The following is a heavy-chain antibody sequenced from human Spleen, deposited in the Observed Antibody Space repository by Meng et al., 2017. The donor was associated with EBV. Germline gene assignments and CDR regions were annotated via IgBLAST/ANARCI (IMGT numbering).Heavy chain of an antibody. CDR1: GGTFSSSA. Sequence: QVQLVQSGGEVKKPGSSVKVSCKASGGTFSSSAISWVRQAPGQGLEWMGGIIPIYGSANYAQKFQARVAITADESTSTVYMELSSLRSEDTAVYYCARDIDYSTVTGYWGQGTLVTVSS. J-gene: IGHJ4*02. D-gene: IGHD6-13*01. CDR2: IIPIYGSA. CDR3: ARDIDYSTVTGY. V-gene: IGHV1-69*01.